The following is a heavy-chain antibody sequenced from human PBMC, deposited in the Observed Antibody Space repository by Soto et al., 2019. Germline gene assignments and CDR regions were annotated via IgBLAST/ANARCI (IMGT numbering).Heavy chain of an antibody. D-gene: IGHD6-19*01. J-gene: IGHJ4*02. CDR1: GGSVSSGSYY. Sequence: SETLSLTCTVSGGSVSSGSYYWSWIRQPPGKGLEWIGYIYYSGRTNYNPSLKSRVTISVDTSKNQFSLKLSSVTAADTAVYYCARFTVAGILPGPDYWGQGTLVTVSS. CDR3: ARFTVAGILPGPDY. CDR2: IYYSGRT. V-gene: IGHV4-61*01.